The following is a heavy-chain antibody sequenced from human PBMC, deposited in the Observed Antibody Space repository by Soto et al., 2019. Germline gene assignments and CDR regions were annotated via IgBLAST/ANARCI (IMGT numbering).Heavy chain of an antibody. Sequence: EVQLLESGGSLVQPGESLRLSCAGSGFTFSSYAIGWVRQAPGKGLEWVSSISGSGDSTYYADSVKGRFTISRDNSKTTLYLQINSLRAEDTAVYYCAPDSSGRCPDWFNPWGQGTLVTVSS. CDR1: GFTFSSYA. CDR3: APDSSGRCPDWFNP. J-gene: IGHJ5*02. D-gene: IGHD3-22*01. CDR2: ISGSGDST. V-gene: IGHV3-23*01.